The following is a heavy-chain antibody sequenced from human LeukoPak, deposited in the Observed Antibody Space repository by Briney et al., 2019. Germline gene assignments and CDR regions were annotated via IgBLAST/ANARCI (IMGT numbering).Heavy chain of an antibody. CDR1: GGSFSGYY. V-gene: IGHV4-34*01. D-gene: IGHD1-14*01. CDR3: ARGNRRPARHDY. J-gene: IGHJ4*02. Sequence: SETLSLTCAVYGGSFSGYYWSWIRQPPGKGLEWIGEINHSGSTNYNPSLKSRVTISVGTSKNQFSLKLSSVTAADTAVYYCARGNRRPARHDYWGQGTLVTVSS. CDR2: INHSGST.